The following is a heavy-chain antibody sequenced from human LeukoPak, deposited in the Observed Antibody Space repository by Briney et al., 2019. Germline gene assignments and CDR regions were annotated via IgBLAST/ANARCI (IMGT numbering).Heavy chain of an antibody. D-gene: IGHD3-9*01. CDR2: INHSGST. Sequence: SETLSLTCAVYGVSFSGYYWSWIRQPPGKGLEWIGEINHSGSTNYNPSLKSRVTISVDTSKNQFSLKLSSVTAADTAVYYCARGLKGRPRSAFDIWGQGTMVTVSS. V-gene: IGHV4-34*01. CDR3: ARGLKGRPRSAFDI. CDR1: GVSFSGYY. J-gene: IGHJ3*02.